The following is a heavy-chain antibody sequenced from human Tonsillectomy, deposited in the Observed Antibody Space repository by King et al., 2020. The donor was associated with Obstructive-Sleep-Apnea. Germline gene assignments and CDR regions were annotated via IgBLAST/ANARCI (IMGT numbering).Heavy chain of an antibody. CDR2: ISAYNGNT. J-gene: IGHJ3*02. V-gene: IGHV1-18*01. D-gene: IGHD2-15*01. Sequence: QLVQSGAEVKKPGASVKVSCKASGYTFTSYGVSWVRQAPGQGLEWMGWISAYNGNTNYAQKLQGRVTMTTDTSTSTAYMDLRSLVSDDTAVYYCARGNVVGAAAVIDGFDIWGQGTMVTVSS. CDR3: ARGNVVGAAAVIDGFDI. CDR1: GYTFTSYG.